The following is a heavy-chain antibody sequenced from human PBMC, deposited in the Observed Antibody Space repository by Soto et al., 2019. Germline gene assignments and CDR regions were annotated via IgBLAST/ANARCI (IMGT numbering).Heavy chain of an antibody. CDR2: INGGNGNT. J-gene: IGHJ4*02. Sequence: ASVKVSCKASGNTVPNYAIHWVRQAPGQRLEWMGWINGGNGNTYYSEHFQGRVTFTRDTSAGTVYMQLSSLKPEDTAMYYCAREGYYDYVWGSYHYPGVIDYWGQGILVTVSS. V-gene: IGHV1-3*01. CDR1: GNTVPNYA. CDR3: AREGYYDYVWGSYHYPGVIDY. D-gene: IGHD3-16*02.